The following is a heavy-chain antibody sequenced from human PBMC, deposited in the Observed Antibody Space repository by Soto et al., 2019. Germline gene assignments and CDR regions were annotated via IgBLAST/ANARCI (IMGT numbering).Heavy chain of an antibody. CDR2: ISWNSGSI. V-gene: IGHV3-9*01. Sequence: GGSLRLSCAASGFTFDDYTMHWGRQAPGKGLEWVSGISWNSGSIGYADSVKGRFTISRDNAKNSLYLQMNSLRAEDTALYYCAKVTYSSGWYGPIFDYWGQGTLVTVSS. D-gene: IGHD6-19*01. CDR3: AKVTYSSGWYGPIFDY. J-gene: IGHJ4*02. CDR1: GFTFDDYT.